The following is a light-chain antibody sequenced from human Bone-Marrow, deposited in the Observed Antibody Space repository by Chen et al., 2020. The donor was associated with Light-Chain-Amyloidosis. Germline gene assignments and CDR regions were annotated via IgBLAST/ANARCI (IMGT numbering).Light chain of an antibody. CDR3: AAWDDSLSVYV. Sequence: QSVLTQPPSASGTPGQRVTTSCSGSSSNIGSNYVSWYPQPPGTAPKLLIYRNNQRRSGVPDRFYGSKSGTSASLAISGLRSEDEADYYCAAWDDSLSVYVFGTGTKVTVL. J-gene: IGLJ1*01. CDR1: SSNIGSNY. CDR2: RNN. V-gene: IGLV1-47*01.